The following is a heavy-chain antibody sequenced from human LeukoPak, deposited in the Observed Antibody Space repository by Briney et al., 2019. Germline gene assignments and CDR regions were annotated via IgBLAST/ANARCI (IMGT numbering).Heavy chain of an antibody. CDR1: GFTVSNNH. CDR3: AGGGGVGAKY. J-gene: IGHJ4*02. Sequence: TGGSLRLSCAASGFTVSNNHMSWVRQAPGKGLEWVSVTYISGNTYYADSVKGRFTISRDNSNNTLYLQMNSLTAEDTAVYYCAGGGGVGAKYWGQGTLVTVSS. V-gene: IGHV3-53*01. D-gene: IGHD1-26*01. CDR2: TYISGNT.